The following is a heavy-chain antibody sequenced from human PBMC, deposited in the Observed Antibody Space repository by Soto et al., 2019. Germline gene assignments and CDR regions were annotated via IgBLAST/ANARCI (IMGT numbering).Heavy chain of an antibody. J-gene: IGHJ4*02. CDR2: ISYDGSNK. Sequence: QVQLVESGGGVVQPGRSLRLSCAASGFTFSSYGMHWVRQAPGKGLEWVAVISYDGSNKYYADSVKGRFTISRDNSKNTLDLQMNSMRAEDTAVYYCAKDLDSGSYYTTFDYWGQGTLVTVSS. CDR1: GFTFSSYG. V-gene: IGHV3-30*18. CDR3: AKDLDSGSYYTTFDY. D-gene: IGHD1-26*01.